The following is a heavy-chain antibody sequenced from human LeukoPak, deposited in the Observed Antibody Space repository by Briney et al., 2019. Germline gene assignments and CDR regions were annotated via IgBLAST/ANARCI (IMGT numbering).Heavy chain of an antibody. D-gene: IGHD6-19*01. CDR3: ARDASVAGGCDY. J-gene: IGHJ4*02. CDR1: GSSINRYY. CDR2: IYYSGST. Sequence: SVPQTLPCTVSGSSINRYYWRCIRQPPEKGLEWIGYIYYSGSTNYNPSLKSRVTISVDTSKTQFSLKLSSVTAADTAVYYCARDASVAGGCDYWGQGTLVTVSS. V-gene: IGHV4-59*13.